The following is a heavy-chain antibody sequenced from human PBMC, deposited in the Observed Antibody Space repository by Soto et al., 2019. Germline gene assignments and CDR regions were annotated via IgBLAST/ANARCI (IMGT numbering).Heavy chain of an antibody. CDR1: GYTFTSYD. Sequence: QVQLVQSGAEVKKPGASVKVSCKASGYTFTSYDINWVRQATGQGLEWMGWMNPNSGNTGYAQKFQGRVTMTRNTSISTAYMELSSLRSEDTAVYYCARGLKRDIVVVVAASTRATRGGNWFDPWGQGTLVTVSS. CDR2: MNPNSGNT. D-gene: IGHD2-15*01. CDR3: ARGLKRDIVVVVAASTRATRGGNWFDP. V-gene: IGHV1-8*01. J-gene: IGHJ5*02.